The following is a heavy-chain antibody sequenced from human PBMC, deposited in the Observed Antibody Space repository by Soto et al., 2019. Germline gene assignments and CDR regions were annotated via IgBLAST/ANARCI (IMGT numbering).Heavy chain of an antibody. CDR1: VFTFRSYA. CDR3: AKEPVGPDWYFDL. J-gene: IGHJ2*01. CDR2: ISGSGIST. Sequence: GGSLRLSCAASVFTFRSYAMSWVRQAPEKGLEWYSGISGSGISTHYADTVKGRFTVSRDNSKNTLYLQMNSLRAEDTAVYNCAKEPVGPDWYFDLWGRGTLVTVSS. V-gene: IGHV3-23*01.